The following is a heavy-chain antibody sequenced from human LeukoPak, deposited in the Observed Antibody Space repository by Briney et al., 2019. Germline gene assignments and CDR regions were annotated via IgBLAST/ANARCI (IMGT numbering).Heavy chain of an antibody. V-gene: IGHV3-53*01. Sequence: PGGSLRLSCSASGFTVSNNYMTWVRQAPGKGLEWVSVIYSGGSTCYADSVKGRFNISRDNSKNTLYLQMDSLRDEDTAVYYCARVTVYCSCTSCLSPFDCWGQGALVTVSS. CDR3: ARVTVYCSCTSCLSPFDC. CDR2: IYSGGST. D-gene: IGHD2-2*01. J-gene: IGHJ4*02. CDR1: GFTVSNNY.